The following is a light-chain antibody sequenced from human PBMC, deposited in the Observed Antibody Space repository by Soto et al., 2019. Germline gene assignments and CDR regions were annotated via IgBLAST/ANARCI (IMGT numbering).Light chain of an antibody. CDR1: SNDVGGYSH. J-gene: IGLJ2*01. CDR2: QGN. Sequence: QAVVTQPASVSGSPGQSITISCTGTSNDVGGYSHVSWYQQHPDKAPKLIIYQGNERPSGISDRFSGSKSGNTASLTISGLRAEDEADYYCCSYAGSSTLIFGGGTKLTVL. V-gene: IGLV2-23*01. CDR3: CSYAGSSTLI.